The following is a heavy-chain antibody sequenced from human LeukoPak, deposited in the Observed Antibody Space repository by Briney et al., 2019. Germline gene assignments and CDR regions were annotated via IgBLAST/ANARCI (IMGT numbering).Heavy chain of an antibody. CDR3: AREVVGAIYFDC. J-gene: IGHJ4*02. CDR1: GFTFSTYW. Sequence: GGSLRLFCAASGFTFSTYWMHWVRQAPGKGLVWLAFISYGGSNEFYADSVKGRFTISRDNSKNTLYLQMNSLRAEDTAVYYCAREVVGAIYFDCWGQGTLVTVSS. CDR2: ISYGGSNE. V-gene: IGHV3-30-3*01. D-gene: IGHD1-26*01.